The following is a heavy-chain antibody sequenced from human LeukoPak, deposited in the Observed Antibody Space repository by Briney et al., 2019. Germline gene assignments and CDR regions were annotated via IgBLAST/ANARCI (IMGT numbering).Heavy chain of an antibody. V-gene: IGHV4-59*04. D-gene: IGHD6-6*01. CDR2: IYHSGST. J-gene: IGHJ5*02. Sequence: SETLSLTCTVSGGSISSYYWSWIRQPPGKGLEWIGYIYHSGSTYYNPSLKSRVTISVDRSKNQFSLKLSSVTAADTAVYYCARRAIAARQWAFSWFDPWGQGTLVTVSS. CDR1: GGSISSYY. CDR3: ARRAIAARQWAFSWFDP.